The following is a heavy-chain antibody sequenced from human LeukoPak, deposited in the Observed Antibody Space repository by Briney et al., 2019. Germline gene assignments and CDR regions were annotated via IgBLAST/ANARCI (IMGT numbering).Heavy chain of an antibody. CDR1: GYTFTSYG. J-gene: IGHJ4*02. V-gene: IGHV1-18*01. CDR2: ISACNGNT. Sequence: GASVKVSCKASGYTFTSYGISWVRQAPGQGLEWMGWISACNGNTNYAQKLQGRVTMTTDTSTSTAYMELRSLRSDDTAVYYCARDLGPWYSSTWGYDYWGQGSLVTVSS. CDR3: ARDLGPWYSSTWGYDY. D-gene: IGHD6-19*01.